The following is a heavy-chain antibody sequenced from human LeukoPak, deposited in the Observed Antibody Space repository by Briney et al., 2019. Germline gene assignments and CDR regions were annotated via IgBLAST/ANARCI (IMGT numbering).Heavy chain of an antibody. CDR3: AKVLYGDYVGYYFDY. CDR1: KFSFQSYG. V-gene: IGHV3-23*01. CDR2: INHSGETT. Sequence: PGGSLRLSCAASKFSFQSYGMSWVRQAPGKGLEWVSGINHSGETTYYADSVKGRFTISRDNSKNTLYLQMNSLRAEDTAVYYCAKVLYGDYVGYYFDYWGQGTLVTVSS. J-gene: IGHJ4*02. D-gene: IGHD4-17*01.